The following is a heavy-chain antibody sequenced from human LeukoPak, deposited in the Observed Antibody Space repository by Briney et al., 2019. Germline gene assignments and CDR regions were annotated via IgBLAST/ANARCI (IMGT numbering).Heavy chain of an antibody. D-gene: IGHD3-3*01. CDR1: GFTFSSYS. Sequence: PGGSLRLSCAASGFTFSSYSMSWVRQAPGKGLEWVSSISSSSSYIYYADSVKGRFTISRDNAKNSLYLQMNSLRAEDTAVYYCARRRPYYDFWSGYYTPYYYYYYMDVWGKGTTVTVSS. V-gene: IGHV3-21*01. CDR3: ARRRPYYDFWSGYYTPYYYYYYMDV. J-gene: IGHJ6*03. CDR2: ISSSSSYI.